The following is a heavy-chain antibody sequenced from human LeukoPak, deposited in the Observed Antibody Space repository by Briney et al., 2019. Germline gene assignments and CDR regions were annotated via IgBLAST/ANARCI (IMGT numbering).Heavy chain of an antibody. J-gene: IGHJ6*03. CDR2: SYYSGIT. Sequence: SETLSLTCTVSGGSLTNYYWSWIRQPPGKGLEWIGHSYYSGITNYNPSLKSRVTISVDTSKNQFTLRLSSVTAADTAVYYCVRGGSSSWPYYYYYMDVWGKGTTVTVSS. CDR1: GGSLTNYY. D-gene: IGHD6-13*01. V-gene: IGHV4-59*01. CDR3: VRGGSSSWPYYYYYMDV.